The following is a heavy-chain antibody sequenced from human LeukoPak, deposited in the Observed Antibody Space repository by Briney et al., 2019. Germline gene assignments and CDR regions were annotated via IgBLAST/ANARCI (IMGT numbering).Heavy chain of an antibody. Sequence: PSETLSLTCTVSGGSISSSSYYWGWIRQPPGKGLEWIGSIYYSGSTYYNPSLKSRVTISVDTSKNQFSLKLSSVTAADTAVYYCVRARIAARPVDWFDPWGQGTLVTVSS. CDR1: GGSISSSSYY. CDR2: IYYSGST. V-gene: IGHV4-39*07. CDR3: VRARIAARPVDWFDP. J-gene: IGHJ5*02. D-gene: IGHD6-6*01.